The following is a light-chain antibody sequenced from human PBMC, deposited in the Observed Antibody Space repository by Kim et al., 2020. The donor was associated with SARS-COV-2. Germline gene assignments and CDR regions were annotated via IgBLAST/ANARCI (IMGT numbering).Light chain of an antibody. CDR1: SSDVGGYNY. CDR2: DVS. CDR3: SSYTSSSTWV. Sequence: SALTQPASVSGSPGQSITLSCTGTSSDVGGYNYVSWYQQHPGKAPKLMIYDVSNRPSGVSNRFSGSKSGNTASLTISGLQAEDEADYYCSSYTSSSTWVLGGGTQMTVL. J-gene: IGLJ3*02. V-gene: IGLV2-14*03.